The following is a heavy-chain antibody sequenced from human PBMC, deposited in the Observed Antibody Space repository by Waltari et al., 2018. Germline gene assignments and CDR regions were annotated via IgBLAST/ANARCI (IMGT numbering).Heavy chain of an antibody. CDR1: GYNLANYW. Sequence: EVQLVQSGAEVKKPGESLRISCKASGYNLANYWIAWVRQMPGKGLEWLGLIYPGDSDTRYSPSFQGQVTISADKSINTAYVQWSSLKASDTAMYYCARAVRVGGSYPDASDVWGQGTMVTVSS. CDR2: IYPGDSDT. J-gene: IGHJ3*01. CDR3: ARAVRVGGSYPDASDV. D-gene: IGHD2-15*01. V-gene: IGHV5-51*01.